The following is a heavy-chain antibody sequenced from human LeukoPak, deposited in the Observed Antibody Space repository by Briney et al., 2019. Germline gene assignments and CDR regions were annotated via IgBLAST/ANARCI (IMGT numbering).Heavy chain of an antibody. CDR2: ISGSGGST. V-gene: IGHV3-23*01. Sequence: GGSLRLSCAASGFTFSSYAMSCVRQAPGKGLEWVSAISGSGGSTYYADSVKGRFTISRDNSKNTLYLQMNSLRAEDTAVYYCAKVRPSGLLSADFDYWGQGTLVTVSS. CDR1: GFTFSSYA. D-gene: IGHD2/OR15-2a*01. CDR3: AKVRPSGLLSADFDY. J-gene: IGHJ4*02.